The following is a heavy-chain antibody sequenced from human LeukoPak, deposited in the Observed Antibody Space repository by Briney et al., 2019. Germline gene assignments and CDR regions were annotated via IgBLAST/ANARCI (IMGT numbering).Heavy chain of an antibody. J-gene: IGHJ6*02. Sequence: GGSLRLSCAASAFTFSSYAMSWVRQAPGKGLEWVSAISGSGGSTYYADSVKGRFTISRDNSKNTLYLQMNSLRAEDTAVYYCAKVLGRYSGYDVDYYYYGMDVWGQGTTVTVSS. CDR2: ISGSGGST. V-gene: IGHV3-23*01. D-gene: IGHD5-12*01. CDR1: AFTFSSYA. CDR3: AKVLGRYSGYDVDYYYYGMDV.